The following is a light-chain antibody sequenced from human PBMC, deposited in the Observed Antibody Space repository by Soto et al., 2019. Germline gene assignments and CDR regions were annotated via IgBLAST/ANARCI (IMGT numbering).Light chain of an antibody. Sequence: IQLTQSPSSLSASVGARVTITCRASLGITSYLAWYQQRPGKAPGLLIYSASTLQSGVSSRFSGSGYGTDFTLTITNLQPEDFAMYYCQPSFGSPPITFGQGTRLEIK. CDR2: SAS. CDR1: LGITSY. J-gene: IGKJ5*01. V-gene: IGKV1-39*01. CDR3: QPSFGSPPIT.